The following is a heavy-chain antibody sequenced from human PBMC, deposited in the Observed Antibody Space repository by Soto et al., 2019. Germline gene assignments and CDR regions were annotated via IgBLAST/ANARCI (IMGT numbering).Heavy chain of an antibody. CDR3: AKPQIARHYYYGMEV. V-gene: IGHV1-46*01. CDR1: GYTFTSLY. CDR2: INPSGTTT. J-gene: IGHJ6*02. Sequence: QVQLVQSGAEVKKPGASVKVSCRASGYTFTSLYMHWVRQAPGQGLEWMGIINPSGTTTDYAQKFQGRVTMTRDTSTSTYYMELYSLTSEDTAVYFCAKPQIARHYYYGMEVWGQGTAVTVSS.